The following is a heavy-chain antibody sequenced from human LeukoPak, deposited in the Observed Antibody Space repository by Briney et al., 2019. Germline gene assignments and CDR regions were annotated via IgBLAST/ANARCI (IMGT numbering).Heavy chain of an antibody. J-gene: IGHJ6*03. CDR1: GFTFSSYA. Sequence: QPGGSLRLSCAASGFTFSSYAMHWVRQAPGKGLEWLAFIRYDGSNKYYADSVKGRFTISRDNSKNTLYLQMNSLRAEDTAVYYCARKAYCSGGTCSHYYYVDVWGKGTTVTISS. CDR2: IRYDGSNK. V-gene: IGHV3-30*04. D-gene: IGHD2-15*01. CDR3: ARKAYCSGGTCSHYYYVDV.